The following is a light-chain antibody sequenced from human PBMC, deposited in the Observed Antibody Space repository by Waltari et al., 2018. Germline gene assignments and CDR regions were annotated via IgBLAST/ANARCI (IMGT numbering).Light chain of an antibody. Sequence: DIQMTQSPSSLSASLGDSVTITCRASQSISSYLNWYQQKPGVAPKLLIYAASSLRNGVPSRFGGSGSGTDFSLTISSLQPEDFATYYCQQSFSTPLTFGGGTKVEIK. CDR2: AAS. V-gene: IGKV1-39*01. J-gene: IGKJ4*01. CDR3: QQSFSTPLT. CDR1: QSISSY.